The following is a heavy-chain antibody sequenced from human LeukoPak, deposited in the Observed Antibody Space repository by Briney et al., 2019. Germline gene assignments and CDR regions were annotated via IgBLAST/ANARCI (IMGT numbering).Heavy chain of an antibody. CDR3: ARAAARNWFDP. Sequence: ASVKVSCKASGGTFSSYAISWVRQAPGQGLEWMGWINPNSGGTNYAQKFQGRVTMTRDTSISTAYMELSRLRSVDTAVYYCARAAARNWFDPWGQGTLVTVSS. V-gene: IGHV1-2*02. CDR2: INPNSGGT. CDR1: GGTFSSYA. J-gene: IGHJ5*02. D-gene: IGHD6-25*01.